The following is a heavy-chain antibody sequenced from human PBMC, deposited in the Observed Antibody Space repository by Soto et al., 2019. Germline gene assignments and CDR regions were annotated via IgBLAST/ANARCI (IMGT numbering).Heavy chain of an antibody. J-gene: IGHJ6*02. CDR2: FDPEDGET. CDR1: GYTLTELS. V-gene: IGHV1-24*01. Sequence: ASVKVSCKVSGYTLTELSMHWVRQAPGKGLEWMGGFDPEDGETIYAQKFQGRVTMTEDTSTDTAYMELSSLRSEDTAVYYCATRYGSQSYYYYGMDVWGQGTTVTVSS. CDR3: ATRYGSQSYYYYGMDV. D-gene: IGHD4-17*01.